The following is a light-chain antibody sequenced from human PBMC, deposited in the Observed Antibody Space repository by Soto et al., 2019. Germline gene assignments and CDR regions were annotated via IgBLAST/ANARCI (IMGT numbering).Light chain of an antibody. CDR1: SSDFGDSTY. Sequence: QSALTQPASVSGSPGQSITVSCTGTSSDFGDSTYVSWYQQHPGKAPRLIIHDVNNRPSGVAARFSASRSGNTASLTISGLQAEDEADYYCTSYTRSGLIVFGTGTKVTGL. J-gene: IGLJ1*01. CDR3: TSYTRSGLIV. CDR2: DVN. V-gene: IGLV2-14*01.